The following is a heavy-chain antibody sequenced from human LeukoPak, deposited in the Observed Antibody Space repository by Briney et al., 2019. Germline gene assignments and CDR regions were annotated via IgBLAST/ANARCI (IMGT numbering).Heavy chain of an antibody. V-gene: IGHV1-2*02. CDR3: ARVDSSSWDCYFDY. CDR2: INPNSGGT. J-gene: IGHJ4*02. CDR1: GYTFTGYY. Sequence: ASVTVSCKASGYTFTGYYMHWVRQAPGQGLEWMGWINPNSGGTNYAQKFQGRVTMTRDTSISTAYMELSRLRSDDTAVYYCARVDSSSWDCYFDYWGQGTLVTVSS. D-gene: IGHD6-13*01.